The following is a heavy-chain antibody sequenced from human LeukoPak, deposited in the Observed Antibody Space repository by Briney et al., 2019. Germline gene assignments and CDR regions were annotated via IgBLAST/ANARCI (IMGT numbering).Heavy chain of an antibody. V-gene: IGHV1-69*11. CDR1: GGTFSSYA. Sequence: ASVKVSCKASGGTFSSYAISWVRQAPGQGLEWMGRIIPILGTANYAQKFQGRVTITADESTSTAYMELSSLRSEDTAVYYCARLTTVTPPGAFDIWGQGTMVTVSS. CDR3: ARLTTVTPPGAFDI. D-gene: IGHD4-17*01. J-gene: IGHJ3*02. CDR2: IIPILGTA.